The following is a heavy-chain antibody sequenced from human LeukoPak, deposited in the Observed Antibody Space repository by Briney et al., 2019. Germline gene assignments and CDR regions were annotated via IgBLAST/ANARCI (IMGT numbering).Heavy chain of an antibody. CDR2: MNPNSGNT. Sequence: ASVKVSCKASGYTFTSYDINWVRQATGQGLEWMGWMNPNSGNTGYAQKFQGRVTMTEDTSTDTAYMELSSLRSEDTAVYYCARALGGAARPSDYWGQGTLVTVSS. CDR3: ARALGGAARPSDY. D-gene: IGHD6-6*01. V-gene: IGHV1-8*01. CDR1: GYTFTSYD. J-gene: IGHJ4*02.